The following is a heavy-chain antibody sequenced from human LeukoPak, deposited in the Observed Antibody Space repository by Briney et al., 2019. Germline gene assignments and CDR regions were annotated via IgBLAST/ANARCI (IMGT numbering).Heavy chain of an antibody. D-gene: IGHD5-24*01. Sequence: ASVKVSCKASGYTFTGYYMHWVRHAPGQGLEWMGWINPNSGGTNYAQKFQGRVTMTRDTSISTAYMELSRLRSDDTAVYYCVRGDVEMATISAFDIWGQGTMVTVSS. J-gene: IGHJ3*02. CDR3: VRGDVEMATISAFDI. V-gene: IGHV1-2*02. CDR2: INPNSGGT. CDR1: GYTFTGYY.